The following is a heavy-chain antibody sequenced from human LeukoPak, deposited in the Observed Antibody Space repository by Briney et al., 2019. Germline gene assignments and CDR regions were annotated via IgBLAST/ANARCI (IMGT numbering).Heavy chain of an antibody. V-gene: IGHV4-59*01. CDR2: IYYSGST. CDR1: GGSISNYY. CDR3: ARLSYDILTGYYIDY. J-gene: IGHJ4*02. D-gene: IGHD3-9*01. Sequence: SETLSLTCTVSGGSISNYYWSWIRQPPGKGLEWIGYIYYSGSTNYNPPLKSRVTISVDTSKNQFSLKLSSVTAADTAVYYCARLSYDILTGYYIDYWGQGTLVTVSS.